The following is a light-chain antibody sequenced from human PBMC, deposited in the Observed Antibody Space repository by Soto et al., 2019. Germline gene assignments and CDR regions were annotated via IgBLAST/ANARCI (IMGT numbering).Light chain of an antibody. CDR1: QSVLYSSNNKNY. V-gene: IGKV4-1*01. J-gene: IGKJ4*01. Sequence: DIVMTQSPNSLAVSLGERGTINCKSSQSVLYSSNNKNYLAWYQQKPGQPPKLLIYWASTRESGVPDRFSGSGSGTDFTLTISSLQAEDVAVYYCQQYYSTPLTFGGGTK. CDR2: WAS. CDR3: QQYYSTPLT.